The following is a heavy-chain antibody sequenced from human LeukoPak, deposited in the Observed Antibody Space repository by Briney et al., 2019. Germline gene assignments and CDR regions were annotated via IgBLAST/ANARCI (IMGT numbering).Heavy chain of an antibody. D-gene: IGHD6-13*01. CDR2: IYYSGST. V-gene: IGHV4-59*08. J-gene: IGHJ3*02. CDR3: ARQIRSSSWYYAFDI. Sequence: SETLSLTCTVSGGSISTYYWSWIRQPPGKGLEWIGHIYYSGSTKYSPSLKSRVTISVDTSKNQFSLKLSSVTAEDTAVYYCARQIRSSSWYYAFDIWGQGTMVTVSS. CDR1: GGSISTYY.